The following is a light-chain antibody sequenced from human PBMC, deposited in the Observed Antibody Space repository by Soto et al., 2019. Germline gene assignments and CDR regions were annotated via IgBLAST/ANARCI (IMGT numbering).Light chain of an antibody. J-gene: IGLJ1*01. CDR3: SSYTGSSTHV. Sequence: LNQPASLSGSPGQSITISCTGTSSDVGRYDYVSWYQQHPGKAPKLMIYDVSSRPSGVSNRFSVSKSGNTASLAISGLQSEDEADYFCSSYTGSSTHVFGTGTKVTVL. CDR2: DVS. CDR1: SSDVGRYDY. V-gene: IGLV2-14*03.